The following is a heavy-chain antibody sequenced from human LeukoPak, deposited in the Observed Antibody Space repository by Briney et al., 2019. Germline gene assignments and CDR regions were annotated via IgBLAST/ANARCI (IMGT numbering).Heavy chain of an antibody. J-gene: IGHJ5*02. V-gene: IGHV4-30-4*01. CDR1: GGSIGSDDYY. Sequence: PSETLSLTCTVSGGSIGSDDYYWRWIRQPPGKGLEWIGCIYYSGSTYYNPSLKSRVTISVDTSKNQFSLKLNSVTAADTAVYYCARGVERIFGVVNWFDPWGQGTPVTVSS. CDR3: ARGVERIFGVVNWFDP. D-gene: IGHD3-3*01. CDR2: IYYSGST.